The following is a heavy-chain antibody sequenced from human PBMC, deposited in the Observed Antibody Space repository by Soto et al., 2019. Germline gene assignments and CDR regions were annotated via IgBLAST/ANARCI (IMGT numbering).Heavy chain of an antibody. CDR1: GYSISSGYY. CDR3: AREYYDILTGYYIDY. V-gene: IGHV4-38-2*02. Sequence: SETLSLTCAVSGYSISSGYYWGWIRQPPGKGLEWIGSIYHSGSTYYNPSLKSRVTISVDTSKNQFSLKLSSVTAADTAVYYCAREYYDILTGYYIDYWGQGTLVTVSS. D-gene: IGHD3-9*01. CDR2: IYHSGST. J-gene: IGHJ4*02.